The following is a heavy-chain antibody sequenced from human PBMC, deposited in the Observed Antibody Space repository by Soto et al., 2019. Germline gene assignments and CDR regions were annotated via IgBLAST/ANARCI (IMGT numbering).Heavy chain of an antibody. CDR3: ARGLITGSHYSGGWYYFDS. CDR1: GESFSGYI. J-gene: IGHJ4*02. CDR2: INHSGSA. D-gene: IGHD6-19*01. V-gene: IGHV4-34*01. Sequence: SETLSLTCAVYGESFSGYIWTWIRQTPGKGLQWIGQINHSGSAYYNPSLKSRVTISVHTSNSQFSLELSSVTTADTAVYYCARGLITGSHYSGGWYYFDSWGQGTQVTVSS.